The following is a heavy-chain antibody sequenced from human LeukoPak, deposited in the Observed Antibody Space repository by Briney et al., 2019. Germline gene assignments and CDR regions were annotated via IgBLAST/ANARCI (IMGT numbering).Heavy chain of an antibody. Sequence: GGSLRLSCAASGFTFDDYAMHWVRHAPGKGLEWVSGISWNSGSIGYADSVKGRFTISRDNAKDSLYLQMNSLRAEDTALYYCAKGRLGELSSLDYWGQGTLVTVSS. J-gene: IGHJ4*02. CDR2: ISWNSGSI. CDR3: AKGRLGELSSLDY. D-gene: IGHD3-16*02. V-gene: IGHV3-9*01. CDR1: GFTFDDYA.